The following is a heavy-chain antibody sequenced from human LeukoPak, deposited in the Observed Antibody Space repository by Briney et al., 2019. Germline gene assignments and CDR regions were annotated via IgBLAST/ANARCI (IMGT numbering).Heavy chain of an antibody. CDR3: ARDLYGSGSYYFDY. J-gene: IGHJ4*02. Sequence: GGSLRLSCAASGFTFSSYAMSWVRQAPGKGLEWVSGTGGSGGSIYYADSVKGRFTIPRDNPKNTLYLQMNSLRGEDTAVYYCARDLYGSGSYYFDYWGQGTLVTVSS. D-gene: IGHD3-10*01. CDR2: TGGSGGSI. CDR1: GFTFSSYA. V-gene: IGHV3-23*01.